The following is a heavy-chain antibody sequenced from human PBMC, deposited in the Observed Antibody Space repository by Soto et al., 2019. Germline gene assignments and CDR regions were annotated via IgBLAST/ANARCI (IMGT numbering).Heavy chain of an antibody. CDR3: ARGRLGDWVVVVAATRYYYYGMDV. D-gene: IGHD2-15*01. CDR2: FYTSGST. CDR1: GGSISSYY. Sequence: SETLSLTCTVSGGSISSYYWSWIRQPAGKGLEWIGRFYTSGSTNYNPSLKSRVTMSVDTSKNQFSLKLSSVTAADTAVYYCARGRLGDWVVVVAATRYYYYGMDVWGQGTTVTVSS. V-gene: IGHV4-4*07. J-gene: IGHJ6*02.